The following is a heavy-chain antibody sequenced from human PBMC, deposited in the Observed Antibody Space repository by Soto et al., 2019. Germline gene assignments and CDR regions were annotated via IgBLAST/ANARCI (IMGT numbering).Heavy chain of an antibody. V-gene: IGHV3-9*01. CDR2: ITWNSGNI. D-gene: IGHD6-19*01. CDR1: GFTFDDYA. Sequence: GGSLRLSCAASGFTFDDYAMHWVRQAPGKGLEWVSGITWNSGNIGYVDSVKGRFTVSRDNAKNSLHLQMNSLRAEDTALYYCAKTSGYSSGSDAFDIWGQGTMVTVSS. CDR3: AKTSGYSSGSDAFDI. J-gene: IGHJ3*02.